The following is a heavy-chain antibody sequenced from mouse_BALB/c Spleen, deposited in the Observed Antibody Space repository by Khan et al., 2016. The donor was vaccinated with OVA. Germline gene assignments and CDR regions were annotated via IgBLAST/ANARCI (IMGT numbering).Heavy chain of an antibody. CDR2: IIYTGYT. D-gene: IGHD2-12*01. J-gene: IGHJ3*01. CDR1: GDSITSGY. Sequence: EVELQESGPSLVKPSQTLSLTCSVTGDSITSGYWNWIRKFPGNKLEYMGYIIYTGYTYYNPSLKSRISITRHTSKNQYYLQLSSVTDEDTATYYCARSTYRYAFVYWGQGTLVTVSA. V-gene: IGHV3-8*02. CDR3: ARSTYRYAFVY.